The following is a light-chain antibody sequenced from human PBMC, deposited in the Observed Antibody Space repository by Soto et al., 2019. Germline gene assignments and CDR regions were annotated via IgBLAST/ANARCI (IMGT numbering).Light chain of an antibody. CDR1: QSVSDN. V-gene: IGKV3-15*01. CDR2: GAS. CDR3: QQSNNWPYT. Sequence: EIVMTQSPATLSVSPGERVTLSCRATQSVSDNLAWYQQKPGQAPRLLIYGASTRATTTPARFSGSGSGTESTPPISSLQSEDFAVYFCQQSNNWPYTFGQGTKLYIK. J-gene: IGKJ2*01.